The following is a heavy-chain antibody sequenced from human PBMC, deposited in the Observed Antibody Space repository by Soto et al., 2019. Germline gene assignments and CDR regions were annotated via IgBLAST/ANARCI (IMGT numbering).Heavy chain of an antibody. D-gene: IGHD2-15*01. Sequence: QLQLQESGPGLVKPSETLSLTCTVSGVSISSSTYYWGWIRQPPGKGLEWIGSIYYSGSTDYKPSLKSRVTISVDTSKNQFSLKLSSVTAADTAVYYCARAPYCSGGSCYSGPYYFDYWGQGTLVTVSS. V-gene: IGHV4-39*01. CDR1: GVSISSSTYY. CDR2: IYYSGST. CDR3: ARAPYCSGGSCYSGPYYFDY. J-gene: IGHJ4*02.